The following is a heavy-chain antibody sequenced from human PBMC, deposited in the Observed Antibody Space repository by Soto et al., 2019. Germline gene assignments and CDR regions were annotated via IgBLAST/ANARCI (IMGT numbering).Heavy chain of an antibody. CDR2: IYYTGTT. V-gene: IGHV4-31*03. J-gene: IGHJ4*02. CDR1: GGSISSGGYY. D-gene: IGHD3-9*01. CDR3: ARVQDYYISIDS. Sequence: PSETLSLTCTVSGGSISSGGYYWSWIRQNPGKGLEWIGYIYYTGTTDYNPSLKSRVTISVDTPKNQFSLKLYSVTAEDTAVYYRARVQDYYISIDSWGQGTLVTVST.